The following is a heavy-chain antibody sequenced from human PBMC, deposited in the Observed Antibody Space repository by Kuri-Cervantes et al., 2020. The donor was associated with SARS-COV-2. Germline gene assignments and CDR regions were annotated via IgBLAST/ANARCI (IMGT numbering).Heavy chain of an antibody. V-gene: IGHV4-39*01. CDR2: IYYSGST. CDR1: GGSISSSSYY. D-gene: IGHD6-19*01. J-gene: IGHJ4*02. CDR3: ARRGAVAGTVPFFDY. Sequence: ESLKISCTVSGGSISSSSYYWGWIRQPPGKGLEWIGSIYYSGSTYYNPSLKSRVTISVDTSKNQSSLKLSSVTAADTAVYYCARRGAVAGTVPFFDYWGQGTLVTVSS.